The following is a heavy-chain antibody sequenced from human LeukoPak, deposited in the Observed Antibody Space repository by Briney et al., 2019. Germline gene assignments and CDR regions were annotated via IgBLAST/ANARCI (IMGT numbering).Heavy chain of an antibody. CDR2: ISGSGAST. D-gene: IGHD3-16*01. V-gene: IGHV3-23*01. Sequence: GGSLRLSCLTSGFTFSTNAMSWVRQAPGKGLEWISGISGSGASTYYADSVTGRFTISRDNSRNTLYLQMNSLRGDDTAVYYCAKASIMIKFGGVIATCYFDYWGQGTLVTVSS. CDR3: AKASIMIKFGGVIATCYFDY. CDR1: GFTFSTNA. J-gene: IGHJ4*02.